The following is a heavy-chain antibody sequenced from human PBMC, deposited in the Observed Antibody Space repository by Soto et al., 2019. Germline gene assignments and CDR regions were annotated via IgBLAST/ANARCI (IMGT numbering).Heavy chain of an antibody. D-gene: IGHD5-12*01. CDR3: TRSTQYSASLEFDF. V-gene: IGHV1-2*02. J-gene: IGHJ4*02. CDR2: INPDNGGT. CDR1: GYTFTDYF. Sequence: ASVKVSCKASGYTFTDYFIHWVRQAPGQGLEWMGWINPDNGGTVYAQKFQGRITMARDTPVSTVYMELSGLRSGGTAVYYCTRSTQYSASLEFDFWGQGTLVTVSS.